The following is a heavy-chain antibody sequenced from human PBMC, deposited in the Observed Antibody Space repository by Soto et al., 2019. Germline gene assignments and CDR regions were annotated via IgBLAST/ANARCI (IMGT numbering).Heavy chain of an antibody. D-gene: IGHD6-19*01. CDR1: GGSVTTFNDY. Sequence: SETLSLTCAVSGGSVTTFNDYWSWIRQPPGKGLEWIGYIYNSGNTNYNPSLKSRVTISVDTSRNQFSLRLSSVTAADTAVYYCARDWAGFDSWGRGTLVTVSS. CDR3: ARDWAGFDS. J-gene: IGHJ4*02. V-gene: IGHV4-61*01. CDR2: IYNSGNT.